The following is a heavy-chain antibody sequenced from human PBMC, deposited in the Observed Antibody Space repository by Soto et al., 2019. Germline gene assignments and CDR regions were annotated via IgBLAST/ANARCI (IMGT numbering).Heavy chain of an antibody. J-gene: IGHJ6*02. CDR3: GRAYCAGDSQSMFYGYTYAMDV. V-gene: IGHV1-46*04. CDR2: INPSGGST. Sequence: QVQLVQSGAEVKKPGASVKVSCKASGYTFVNYYMHWVRQAPGQGLDWMGIINPSGGSTNYAQKWQGRVTLTMDRSTSTVYKDLSSLRSEDTSMYYCGRAYCAGDSQSMFYGYTYAMDVWGQGTTVTVSS. D-gene: IGHD2-21*02. CDR1: GYTFVNYY.